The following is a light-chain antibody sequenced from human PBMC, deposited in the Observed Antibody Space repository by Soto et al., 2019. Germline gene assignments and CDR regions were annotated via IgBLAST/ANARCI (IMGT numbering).Light chain of an antibody. CDR2: DAS. J-gene: IGKJ3*01. CDR3: EQYNSC. Sequence: THMTPSPSILSAYIGDRVTINFRASPTTHNWLAWYQLKPGRAPKLLIYDASTLGSGVPSRFSGYRSGTEFTRISTIWQPEDFESFYREQYNSCFGHGTKVDLK. V-gene: IGKV1-5*01. CDR1: PTTHNW.